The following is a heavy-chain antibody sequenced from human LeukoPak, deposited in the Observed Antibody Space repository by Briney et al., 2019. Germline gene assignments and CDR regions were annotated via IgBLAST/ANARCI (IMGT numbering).Heavy chain of an antibody. CDR1: GYTFTNYY. CDR2: INPSGGST. V-gene: IGHV1-46*01. CDR3: ARWTTTYLDY. J-gene: IGHJ4*02. D-gene: IGHD4-11*01. Sequence: GASVKVSCKASGYTFTNYYIHWVRQAPGQWLEWMGIINPSGGSTNFAQKFQGRVTMTTDTSTITVYMELSSLRSEDTAVYYCARWTTTYLDYWGQGTLVTVSS.